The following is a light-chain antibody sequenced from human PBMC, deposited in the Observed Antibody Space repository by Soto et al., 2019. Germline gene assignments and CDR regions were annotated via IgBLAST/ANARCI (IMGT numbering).Light chain of an antibody. V-gene: IGKV1-39*01. CDR3: QNYGSAPLT. CDR1: QSISSY. Sequence: DIQMTQSPSSLSASVGDRVTITCRASQSISSYLNWYQQKPGKAPKLLIYAASSLQSGVPSRFSGSGSGTDFTLTISSLQPEDTATYFCQNYGSAPLTFGQGTRLEIK. J-gene: IGKJ5*01. CDR2: AAS.